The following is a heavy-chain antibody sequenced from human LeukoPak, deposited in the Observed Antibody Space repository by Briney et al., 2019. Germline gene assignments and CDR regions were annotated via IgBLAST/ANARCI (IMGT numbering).Heavy chain of an antibody. J-gene: IGHJ3*02. CDR1: GFTFNNYG. V-gene: IGHV3-48*02. CDR3: ARDFGDYGTSDAFDI. D-gene: IGHD4-17*01. CDR2: ISGSSSTI. Sequence: GGSLRLSCAAYGFTFNNYGMNWVRQAPGKGLEWLSYISGSSSTIYYTDSVRGRFTISRDNAKNSLCLQMNSLRDEDTAVYYCARDFGDYGTSDAFDIWGQGTMVTVSS.